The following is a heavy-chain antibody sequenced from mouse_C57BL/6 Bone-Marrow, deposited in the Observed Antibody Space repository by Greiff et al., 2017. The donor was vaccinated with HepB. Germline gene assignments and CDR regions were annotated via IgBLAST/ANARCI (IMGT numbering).Heavy chain of an antibody. CDR2: IYPRSGNT. CDR1: GYTFTSYG. D-gene: IGHD1-1*01. CDR3: ARYDYYDGVPYYYAIDY. Sequence: VKLQESGAELARPGASVKLSCKASGYTFTSYGISWVKQRTGQGLEWIGEIYPRSGNTYYNEKFKGKDTLTADKSCSTAYMDLSILTSEDSAVYFCARYDYYDGVPYYYAIDYWGQVTSVTVSS. J-gene: IGHJ4*01. V-gene: IGHV1-81*01.